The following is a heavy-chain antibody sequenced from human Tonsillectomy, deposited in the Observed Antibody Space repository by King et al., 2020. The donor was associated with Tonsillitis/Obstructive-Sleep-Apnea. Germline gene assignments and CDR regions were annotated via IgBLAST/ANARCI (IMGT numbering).Heavy chain of an antibody. CDR2: INHSGST. V-gene: IGHV4-34*01. J-gene: IGHJ5*02. CDR1: GGSFSGYY. Sequence: VQLPQWGAGLLKPSETLSLTCAVYGGSFSGYYWSWIRQPPGKGLEWIGEINHSGSTNYNPSLKSRVTISVDTSKNQFSLKLSSVTAADTAVYYCARGLYSSSSRGWFDPWGQGTLVTVSS. D-gene: IGHD6-6*01. CDR3: ARGLYSSSSRGWFDP.